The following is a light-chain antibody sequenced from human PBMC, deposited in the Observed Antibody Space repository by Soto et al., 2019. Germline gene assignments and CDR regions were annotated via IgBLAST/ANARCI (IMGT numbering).Light chain of an antibody. CDR2: SAS. CDR1: QSVTSNY. Sequence: EIVLTQSPGTLSLSPGERATLSCRASQSVTSNYLAWYQQKPGQAPSLLLYSASSRATGIPDRFSGSGSGTDFTLTISRLEPEDFAVYYCQQYGSSPLTYTFGQGTKLEI. CDR3: QQYGSSPLTYT. V-gene: IGKV3-20*01. J-gene: IGKJ2*01.